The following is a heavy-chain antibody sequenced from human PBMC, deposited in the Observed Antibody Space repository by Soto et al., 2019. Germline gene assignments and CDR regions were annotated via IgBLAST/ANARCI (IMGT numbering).Heavy chain of an antibody. Sequence: GASVKVSCKASGYTFTSYYMHWVRQAPGQGLEWMGIINPSGGSTSYAQKLQGRVTMTTDTSTSTAYMELRSLRSDDTAVYYCARDPAYYYDSSGSWWFDPWGQGTLVTVSS. V-gene: IGHV1-46*01. J-gene: IGHJ5*02. CDR2: INPSGGST. CDR3: ARDPAYYYDSSGSWWFDP. CDR1: GYTFTSYY. D-gene: IGHD3-22*01.